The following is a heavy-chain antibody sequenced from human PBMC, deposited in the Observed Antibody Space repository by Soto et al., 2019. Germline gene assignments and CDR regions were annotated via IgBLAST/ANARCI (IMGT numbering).Heavy chain of an antibody. Sequence: QVQLVQSGAEVKKPGASVKVSCKASGYTFTSYGISWVRQAPGQGLEWMGWISAYNGNANYAQKLQGRVTMTTDTSTSTAYMELRSLRSDDTAVYYCARGDYGDLHYYYYGMDVWGQGTTVTVSS. D-gene: IGHD4-17*01. CDR3: ARGDYGDLHYYYYGMDV. CDR2: ISAYNGNA. V-gene: IGHV1-18*01. J-gene: IGHJ6*02. CDR1: GYTFTSYG.